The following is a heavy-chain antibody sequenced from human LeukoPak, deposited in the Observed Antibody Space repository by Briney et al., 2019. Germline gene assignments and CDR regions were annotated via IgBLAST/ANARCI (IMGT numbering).Heavy chain of an antibody. D-gene: IGHD3-22*01. CDR2: ISSSGSYI. Sequence: GGSLRLSCAASGFTFSTYSMNWVRQAPGMGLEWVSSISSSGSYIYYAASVKGRFTISRDNAKNSLYLQMNGLRAEDTAVYYCARGIAGGGSSGYCPDYWGQGTLVTVSS. CDR1: GFTFSTYS. J-gene: IGHJ4*02. V-gene: IGHV3-21*01. CDR3: ARGIAGGGSSGYCPDY.